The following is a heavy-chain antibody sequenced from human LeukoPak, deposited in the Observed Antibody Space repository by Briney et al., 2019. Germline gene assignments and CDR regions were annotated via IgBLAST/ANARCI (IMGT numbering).Heavy chain of an antibody. D-gene: IGHD2-21*01. J-gene: IGHJ4*02. V-gene: IGHV1-18*01. CDR1: GYTFSRYS. Sequence: ASVKVSCKASGYTFSRYSISWVRQAPGQGLEWMGWISTYTGNTNYARKFQGRVTMTTDTSTSTAYMELRSLRSEDTAVYYCSRGADWSDYWGQGILVTVSS. CDR3: SRGADWSDY. CDR2: ISTYTGNT.